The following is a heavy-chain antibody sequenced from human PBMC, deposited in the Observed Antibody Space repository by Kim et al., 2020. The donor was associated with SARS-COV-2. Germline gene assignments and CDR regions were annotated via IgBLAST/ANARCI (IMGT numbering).Heavy chain of an antibody. V-gene: IGHV1-69*13. CDR1: GGTFSSYA. J-gene: IGHJ5*02. CDR3: ASRWSPVGWFDP. D-gene: IGHD2-15*01. Sequence: SVKVSCKASGGTFSSYAISWVRQAPGQGLEWMGGIIPIFGTANYAQKFQGRVTITADESTSTAYMELSSLRSEDTAVYYCASRWSPVGWFDPWGQGTLVTVSS. CDR2: IIPIFGTA.